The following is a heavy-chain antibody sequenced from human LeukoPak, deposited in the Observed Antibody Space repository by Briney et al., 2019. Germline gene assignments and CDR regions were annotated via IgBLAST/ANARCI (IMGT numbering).Heavy chain of an antibody. J-gene: IGHJ4*02. D-gene: IGHD6-19*01. Sequence: PSETLSLTCAVSGSSISSGYFWGWIRQPPGKGLEWIGSINHSGTTYYNPSLKSRVTMSVDTSKNQLSLKMSSVTAADTAVYYCARATPYSSGWPRFDYWGQGTLVTVSS. CDR1: GSSISSGYF. CDR2: INHSGTT. V-gene: IGHV4-38-2*01. CDR3: ARATPYSSGWPRFDY.